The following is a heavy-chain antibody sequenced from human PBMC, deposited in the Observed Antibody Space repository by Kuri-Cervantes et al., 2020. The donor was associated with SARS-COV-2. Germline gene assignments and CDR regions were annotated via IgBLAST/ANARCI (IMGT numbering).Heavy chain of an antibody. V-gene: IGHV3-30*03. CDR2: ISSDGKNK. Sequence: GGSLRLSCVASGFNFSTTDMNWVRQAPGKGLEWVTFISSDGKNKKCMASGEGRFTISRDNSQNTLYLQMNSLRAEDTAMYYCARDRVGVHDSWGQGTLVTVSS. CDR1: GFNFSTTD. J-gene: IGHJ4*02. D-gene: IGHD2-21*01. CDR3: ARDRVGVHDS.